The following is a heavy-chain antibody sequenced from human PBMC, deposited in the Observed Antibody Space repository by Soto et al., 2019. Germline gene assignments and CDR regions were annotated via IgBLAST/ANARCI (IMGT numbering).Heavy chain of an antibody. V-gene: IGHV1-18*04. D-gene: IGHD2-2*01. CDR2: ISAYNGNT. Sequence: GASVKVSCKASGYTFTSYGISWVRQAPGQGLEWMGWISAYNGNTNYAQKLQGRVTMTTDTSTSTAYMELRSLGSDDTAVYYCARAFPGYCSSTSCLFDYWGQGTLVTVSS. CDR1: GYTFTSYG. CDR3: ARAFPGYCSSTSCLFDY. J-gene: IGHJ4*02.